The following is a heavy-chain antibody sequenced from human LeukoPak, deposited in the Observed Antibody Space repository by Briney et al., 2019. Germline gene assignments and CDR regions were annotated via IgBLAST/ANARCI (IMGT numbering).Heavy chain of an antibody. J-gene: IGHJ4*02. CDR1: GGTFSSYA. CDR2: IIPIFGTA. D-gene: IGHD1-1*01. CDR3: ARCTTGKTFGSLREIKKSREIDY. V-gene: IGHV1-69*13. Sequence: SVKVSCKASGGTFSSYAISWVRQAPGQGLEWMGGIIPIFGTANYAQKFQGRVTITADESTSTAYMELSSLRSEDTAVYYCARCTTGKTFGSLREIKKSREIDYWGQGTLVTVSS.